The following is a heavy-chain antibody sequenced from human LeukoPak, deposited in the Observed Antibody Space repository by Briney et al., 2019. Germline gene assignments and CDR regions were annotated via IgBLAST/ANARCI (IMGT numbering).Heavy chain of an antibody. J-gene: IGHJ6*02. Sequence: SQTLSLTCTVSGGSISSGGYYWSWIRQHPGKGLEWIGSIYYSGSTYYNPSLKSRVTISVDTSKNQFSLKLSSVTAADTAVYYCARIGSLFYYYGMDVWGQGTTVTVSS. CDR1: GGSISSGGYY. V-gene: IGHV4-31*03. CDR2: IYYSGST. CDR3: ARIGSLFYYYGMDV. D-gene: IGHD3-16*02.